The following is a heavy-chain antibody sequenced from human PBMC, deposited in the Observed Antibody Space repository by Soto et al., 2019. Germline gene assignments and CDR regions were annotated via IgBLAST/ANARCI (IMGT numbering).Heavy chain of an antibody. D-gene: IGHD5-12*01. V-gene: IGHV1-8*01. J-gene: IGHJ4*02. Sequence: ASVKVSCKASGYTFTSYDINWVLQAIGQGLEWMGWMNPNSGNTGYAQKFQGRVTMTRNTSISTAYMELSSLRSEDTAVYYCARGGGGYVILYYFDYWGQGTLVTVSS. CDR3: ARGGGGYVILYYFDY. CDR1: GYTFTSYD. CDR2: MNPNSGNT.